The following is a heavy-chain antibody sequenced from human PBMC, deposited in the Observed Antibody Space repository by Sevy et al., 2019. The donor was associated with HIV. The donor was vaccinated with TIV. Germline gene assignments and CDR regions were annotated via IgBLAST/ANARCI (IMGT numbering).Heavy chain of an antibody. CDR1: GGTIVSSGHY. V-gene: IGHV4-39*02. Sequence: SETLSLTCSVSGGTIVSSGHYWGWIRQTPGKGLEWIGSIYYNGHPYYNPSLKSRLTIYIDTSKNQFSLNLSSVTAADTAVYFCAREAGGYDYDYGMDVWGQGTTVTVSS. CDR3: AREAGGYDYDYGMDV. J-gene: IGHJ6*02. CDR2: IYYNGHP. D-gene: IGHD5-12*01.